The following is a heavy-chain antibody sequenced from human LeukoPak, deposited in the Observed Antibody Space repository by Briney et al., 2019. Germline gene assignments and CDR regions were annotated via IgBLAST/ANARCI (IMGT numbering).Heavy chain of an antibody. CDR1: GFTFSTYA. J-gene: IGHJ3*02. CDR2: ISYDGSNK. Sequence: PGGSLRLSCAASGFTFSTYAMHWVRQAPGKGLEWVAVISYDGSNKYYADSVKGRFTISRDNSKNTLYLQMNSLRAEDTAVYYCATSGVVVTAIHDAFDIWGQGTMVTVSS. V-gene: IGHV3-30*03. CDR3: ATSGVVVTAIHDAFDI. D-gene: IGHD2-21*02.